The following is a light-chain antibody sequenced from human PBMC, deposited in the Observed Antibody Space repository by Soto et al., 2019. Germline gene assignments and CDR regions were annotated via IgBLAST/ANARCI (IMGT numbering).Light chain of an antibody. Sequence: QSALTQPASVSGSPGQSITISCTGTSSDIGGYNYASWYQQHPGKAPKHMIYDVSNRPSGVSNRFSGSKSGNTASLTISGLQAEDEADYYCSSYTSSRSYVFGTGTKLTVL. CDR2: DVS. J-gene: IGLJ1*01. CDR3: SSYTSSRSYV. CDR1: SSDIGGYNY. V-gene: IGLV2-14*01.